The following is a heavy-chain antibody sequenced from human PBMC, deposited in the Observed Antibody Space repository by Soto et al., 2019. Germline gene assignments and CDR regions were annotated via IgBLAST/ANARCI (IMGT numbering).Heavy chain of an antibody. CDR3: ARVEMATNNYYGMDV. CDR2: ISSNGSST. J-gene: IGHJ6*02. Sequence: GGSLRLSCSASGFTFSSYAMHWVRQAPGKGLEYVSAISSNGSSTYYANSVKGRVTISRGNSKNTLYLQMGSLRSEDMAVYYCARVEMATNNYYGMDVWGQGTTVTVSS. D-gene: IGHD5-12*01. V-gene: IGHV3-64*01. CDR1: GFTFSSYA.